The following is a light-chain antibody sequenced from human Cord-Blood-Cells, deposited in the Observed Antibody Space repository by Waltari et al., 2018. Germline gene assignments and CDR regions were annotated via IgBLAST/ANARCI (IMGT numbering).Light chain of an antibody. CDR2: AAS. Sequence: DIQMTQSPSSLSESVGDRVTITCRAIQSISSYLNWYQQKPGKAPKLLIYAASSLQRGVPSRFSGSGSGTDFTLTISSLQPEDFATYYCQQSYSTPRTFGQGTKVEIK. J-gene: IGKJ1*01. CDR1: QSISSY. V-gene: IGKV1-39*01. CDR3: QQSYSTPRT.